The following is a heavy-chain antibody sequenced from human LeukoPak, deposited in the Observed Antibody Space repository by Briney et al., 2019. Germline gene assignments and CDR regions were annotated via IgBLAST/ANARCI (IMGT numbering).Heavy chain of an antibody. CDR3: GSPVGVPAAMGRDYYYYYGMDV. J-gene: IGHJ6*02. Sequence: ASVKVSCKASGYTFTSYYMHWVRQAPGQGLEWMGIINPSGGSTSYAQKFQGRVTMTRDTSTSTVYMELSSLRSEDTAVYYCGSPVGVPAAMGRDYYYYYGMDVWGQGTTVTVSS. CDR2: INPSGGST. V-gene: IGHV1-46*01. D-gene: IGHD2-2*01. CDR1: GYTFTSYY.